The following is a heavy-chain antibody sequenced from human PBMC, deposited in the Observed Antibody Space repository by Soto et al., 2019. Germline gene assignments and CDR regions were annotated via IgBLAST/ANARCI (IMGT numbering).Heavy chain of an antibody. V-gene: IGHV1-18*01. J-gene: IGHJ6*02. Sequence: DSVKVSCKASGYNFISYGITWVRQAPGQGLEWMAWISTNNGDTTSAQKLQGRVTMTTDTSTSTVYMELRNLRSDDTAVYYCARDIEIVGYSYGYAGSYYYGMDVWGQGTTVTVS. CDR1: GYNFISYG. CDR3: ARDIEIVGYSYGYAGSYYYGMDV. CDR2: ISTNNGDT. D-gene: IGHD5-18*01.